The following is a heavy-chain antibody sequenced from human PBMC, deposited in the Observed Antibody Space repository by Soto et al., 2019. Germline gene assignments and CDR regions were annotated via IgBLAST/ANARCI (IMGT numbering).Heavy chain of an antibody. J-gene: IGHJ4*02. CDR3: AKDRVAEGLNYFDY. V-gene: IGHV3-9*01. CDR2: ILWNSDSI. Sequence: GGSLRLSCAASGFTFEDYAMHWVRQAPGKGLEWVSGILWNSDSIGYADSVKGRFTISRDNAKNSLYLQMSGLRAEDTALYYCAKDRVAEGLNYFDYWGQGTLVTVS. CDR1: GFTFEDYA. D-gene: IGHD2-15*01.